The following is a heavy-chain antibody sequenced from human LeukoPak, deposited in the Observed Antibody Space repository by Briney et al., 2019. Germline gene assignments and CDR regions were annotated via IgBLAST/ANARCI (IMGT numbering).Heavy chain of an antibody. V-gene: IGHV5-51*01. D-gene: IGHD5-12*01. Sequence: GESLNISFKGSGYSFTSYWICCVRLMPGKGLGWGGILYPGDSATKYSPSSQSPFAISAEKSISTDYLQWSSLKGSDTAMYYCARGPRGYSGYGDDAFDIWGQGTMVTVSS. J-gene: IGHJ3*02. CDR2: LYPGDSAT. CDR3: ARGPRGYSGYGDDAFDI. CDR1: GYSFTSYW.